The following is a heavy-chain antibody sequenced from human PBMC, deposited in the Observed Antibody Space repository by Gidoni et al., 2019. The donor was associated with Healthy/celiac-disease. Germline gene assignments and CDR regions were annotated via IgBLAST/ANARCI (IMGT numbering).Heavy chain of an antibody. CDR3: ASSSSWYNPGAGWFDP. Sequence: QVQLVQSGAEVKKPGSSVKVSCKASGGTFSSYAISWVRQAPGQGLEWMGGIIPIFGTANYAQKFQGRVTITADKSTSTAYMELSSLRSEDTAVYYCASSSSWYNPGAGWFDPWGQGTLVTVSS. CDR1: GGTFSSYA. V-gene: IGHV1-69*06. J-gene: IGHJ5*02. CDR2: IIPIFGTA. D-gene: IGHD6-13*01.